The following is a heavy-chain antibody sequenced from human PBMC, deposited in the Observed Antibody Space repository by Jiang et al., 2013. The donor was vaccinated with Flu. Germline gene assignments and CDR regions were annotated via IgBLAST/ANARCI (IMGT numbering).Heavy chain of an antibody. CDR3: ARDPFAGRRFYGMDV. CDR1: GFTFSSYA. V-gene: IGHV3-30-3*01. Sequence: GRSRRDSPRAASGFTFSSYAMHWVRQAPGKGLEWVAVISYDGSNKYYADSVKGRFTISRGNSKNTLYLQMNSLRAEDTAVYYCARDPFAGRRFYGMDVWGQGTTVTVSS. CDR2: ISYDGSNK. D-gene: IGHD1-14*01. J-gene: IGHJ6*02.